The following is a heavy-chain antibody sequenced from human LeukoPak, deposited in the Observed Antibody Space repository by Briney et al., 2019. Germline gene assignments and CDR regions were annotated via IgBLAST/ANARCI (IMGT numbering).Heavy chain of an antibody. Sequence: SETLSLTCAVYGGSFSGYYWSWIRQPPGKGLEWIGYIYYSGSTNYNPSLKSRVTISVDTSKNQFSLKLSSVTAADTAVYYCARAWYGDYSLDYWGQGTLVTVSS. D-gene: IGHD4-17*01. CDR1: GGSFSGYY. CDR2: IYYSGST. V-gene: IGHV4-59*01. CDR3: ARAWYGDYSLDY. J-gene: IGHJ4*02.